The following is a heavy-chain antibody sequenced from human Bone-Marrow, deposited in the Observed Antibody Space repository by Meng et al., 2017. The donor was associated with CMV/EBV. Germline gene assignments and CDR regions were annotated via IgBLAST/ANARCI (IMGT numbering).Heavy chain of an antibody. V-gene: IGHV3-21*01. D-gene: IGHD1-26*01. CDR3: ARERWGLYSGSHTGMDV. Sequence: GESLKISCAASGFTFSSYSMNWVRQAPGKGLEWVSSISSSSSYIYYADSVKGRFTISRDNAKNSLYLQMNSLRAEDTAVYYCARERWGLYSGSHTGMDVWGQGTTVTVSS. CDR2: ISSSSSYI. CDR1: GFTFSSYS. J-gene: IGHJ6*02.